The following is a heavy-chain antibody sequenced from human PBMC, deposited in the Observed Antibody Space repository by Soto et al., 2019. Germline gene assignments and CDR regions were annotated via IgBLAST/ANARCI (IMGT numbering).Heavy chain of an antibody. D-gene: IGHD3-16*01. CDR3: ARAQGVYGMDV. CDR2: IYYSGST. J-gene: IGHJ6*02. V-gene: IGHV4-59*01. Sequence: PETLSLTCTVSGGSISSYYWSWIRQPPGKGLEWIGYIYYSGSTNYNPSLKSRVTISVDTSKNQFSLKLSSVTAADTAVYYCARAQGVYGMDVWGQGTTVTVSS. CDR1: GGSISSYY.